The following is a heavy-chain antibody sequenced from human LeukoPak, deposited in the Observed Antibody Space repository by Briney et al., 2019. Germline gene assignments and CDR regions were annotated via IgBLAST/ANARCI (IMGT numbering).Heavy chain of an antibody. V-gene: IGHV1-2*02. D-gene: IGHD3-10*01. CDR2: INPNSGGT. J-gene: IGHJ3*02. Sequence: ASVKVSCKASGYTFTGYYMHWVRQAPGQGLEWVGWINPNSGGTNYAQKFQGRVTMTRDTSISTAYMELSRLRSDDTAVYYCATRLRGVIRFAFDIWGQGTMVTASS. CDR1: GYTFTGYY. CDR3: ATRLRGVIRFAFDI.